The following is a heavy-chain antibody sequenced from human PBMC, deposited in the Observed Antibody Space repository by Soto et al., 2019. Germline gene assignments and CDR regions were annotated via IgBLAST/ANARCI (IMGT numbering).Heavy chain of an antibody. D-gene: IGHD6-19*01. CDR3: GREHSSLSYLDN. Sequence: PGGSLRLSCVASGFTFSNYAMHWVRQAPGKGLEWVAVIWYDGGNKYYADSVKGRFTISRDNSKNTLYVQMNSLRAEDTAVYYCGREHSSLSYLDNWGQGTLVTVSS. V-gene: IGHV3-33*01. J-gene: IGHJ4*02. CDR1: GFTFSNYA. CDR2: IWYDGGNK.